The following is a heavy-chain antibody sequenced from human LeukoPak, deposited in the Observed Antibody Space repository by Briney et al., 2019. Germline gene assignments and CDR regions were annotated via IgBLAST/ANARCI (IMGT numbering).Heavy chain of an antibody. Sequence: GASAKVSCKASGYTFTSYDINWVRQATGQGLEWMGWMNPNSGNTGYAQKFQGRVTMTRNTSISTAYMELSSLRSEDTAVYYCARVPSRRNSRPRGNYYYMDVWGKGTTVTVSS. V-gene: IGHV1-8*01. D-gene: IGHD1-26*01. CDR2: MNPNSGNT. CDR3: ARVPSRRNSRPRGNYYYMDV. CDR1: GYTFTSYD. J-gene: IGHJ6*03.